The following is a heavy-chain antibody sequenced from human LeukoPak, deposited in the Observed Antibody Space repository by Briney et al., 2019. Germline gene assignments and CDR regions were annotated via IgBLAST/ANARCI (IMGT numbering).Heavy chain of an antibody. CDR3: ARDSERASSGWYMAWIQED. D-gene: IGHD6-19*01. CDR2: ISAYNGNT. J-gene: IGHJ4*02. CDR1: GYTFTSYG. Sequence: ASVKVSCKASGYTFTSYGISWVRQAPGQGLEWMGWISAYNGNTNYAQKLQGRVTMTTDTSTSTAYMELRSLRSDDMAVYYCARDSERASSGWYMAWIQEDWGQGTLVTVSS. V-gene: IGHV1-18*03.